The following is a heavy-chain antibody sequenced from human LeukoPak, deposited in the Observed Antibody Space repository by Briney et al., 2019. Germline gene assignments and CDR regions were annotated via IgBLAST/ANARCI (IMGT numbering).Heavy chain of an antibody. CDR3: AKDKDTPATAQPQRGYFES. CDR2: IWYDGSHQ. V-gene: IGHV3-33*06. CDR1: GFPFSGSG. Sequence: GSSLRLSCAASGFPFSGSGMHWVRQAPGKGLEWVAVIWYDGSHQYYADSVKGRFTISRDNSKNTLDLQMNSLRVEDTAVYFCAKDKDTPATAQPQRGYFESWGQGTLVTVSS. J-gene: IGHJ4*02. D-gene: IGHD2-15*01.